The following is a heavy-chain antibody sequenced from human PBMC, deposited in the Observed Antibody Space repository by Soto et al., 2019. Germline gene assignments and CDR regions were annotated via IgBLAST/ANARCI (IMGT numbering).Heavy chain of an antibody. CDR3: ASTLLDIVATRKSSYYFDY. CDR1: GGTFSSYA. J-gene: IGHJ4*02. Sequence: SVKVSCKASGGTFSSYAISWVRQAPGQGLEWMGGIIPIFGTANYAQKFQGRVTITADESTSTAYMELSSLRSEDTAVYYCASTLLDIVATRKSSYYFDYWGQGTLVTVSS. D-gene: IGHD5-12*01. CDR2: IIPIFGTA. V-gene: IGHV1-69*13.